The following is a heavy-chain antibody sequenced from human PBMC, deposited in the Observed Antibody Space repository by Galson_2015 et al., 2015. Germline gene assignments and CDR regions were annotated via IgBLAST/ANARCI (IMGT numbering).Heavy chain of an antibody. D-gene: IGHD3-22*01. CDR3: ARGIRMIDY. CDR2: ISYDGTNT. CDR1: GFTFSTYG. V-gene: IGHV3-30*03. J-gene: IGHJ4*02. Sequence: SLRLSCAASGFTFSTYGMHWVRQAPGKGLEWVALISYDGTNTYYADSVKGRFTISRDNSKNTLYLRMNGLRAEDTAVYYCARGIRMIDYWGQGSLVTVSS.